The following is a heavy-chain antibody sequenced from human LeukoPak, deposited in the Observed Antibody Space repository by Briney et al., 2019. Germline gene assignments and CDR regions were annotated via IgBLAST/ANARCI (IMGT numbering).Heavy chain of an antibody. CDR1: GYTFTMFG. CDR3: AREVYSYGIVPQYYFDY. D-gene: IGHD5-18*01. V-gene: IGHV1-69*05. CDR2: IIPIFGTA. J-gene: IGHJ4*02. Sequence: SVKVSCKASGYTFTMFGISWLRQAPGQGLEWMGRIIPIFGTANYAQKFQGRVTITTDESTSTAYMELSSLRSEDTAVYYCAREVYSYGIVPQYYFDYWGQGTLVTVSS.